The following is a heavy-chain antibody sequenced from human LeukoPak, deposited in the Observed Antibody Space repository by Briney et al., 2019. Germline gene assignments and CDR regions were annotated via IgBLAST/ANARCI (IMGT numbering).Heavy chain of an antibody. Sequence: ASVKVSCKASGYTFTSYGISWVRQAPGQGLEWMGWISAYNGNTNYAQKLQGRVTMTTDTSTSTAYMELRSLRSDDTAVYYCARETATVTNYYSYYGMDVWGQGTTVTVSS. CDR2: ISAYNGNT. D-gene: IGHD5-18*01. CDR3: ARETATVTNYYSYYGMDV. CDR1: GYTFTSYG. V-gene: IGHV1-18*01. J-gene: IGHJ6*02.